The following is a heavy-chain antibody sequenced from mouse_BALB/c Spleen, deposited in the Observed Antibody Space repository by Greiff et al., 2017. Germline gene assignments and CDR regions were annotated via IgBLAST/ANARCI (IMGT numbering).Heavy chain of an antibody. Sequence: QVHVKQSGAELVKPGASVKLSCKASGYTFTSYYMYWVKQRPGQGLEWIGEINPSNGGTNFNEKFKSKATLTVDKSSSTAYMQLSSLTSEDSAVYYCTRSIFWGQGTLVTVSA. CDR3: TRSIF. J-gene: IGHJ3*01. CDR1: GYTFTSYY. V-gene: IGHV1S81*02. CDR2: INPSNGGT.